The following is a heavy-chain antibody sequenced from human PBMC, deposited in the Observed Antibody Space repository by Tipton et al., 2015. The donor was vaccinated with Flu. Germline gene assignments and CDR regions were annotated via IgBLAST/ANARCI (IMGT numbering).Heavy chain of an antibody. D-gene: IGHD1-26*01. J-gene: IGHJ4*02. Sequence: LRLSCTVSGGSISSSSYYWGWIRQPPGKGLEWIGSIYYSGSTYYNPSLKSRVTISVDTSKNQFSLKLSSVTAADTAVYYCARAGGRRDHFDYWGQGTLVTVSS. CDR3: ARAGGRRDHFDY. V-gene: IGHV4-39*01. CDR1: GGSISSSSYY. CDR2: IYYSGST.